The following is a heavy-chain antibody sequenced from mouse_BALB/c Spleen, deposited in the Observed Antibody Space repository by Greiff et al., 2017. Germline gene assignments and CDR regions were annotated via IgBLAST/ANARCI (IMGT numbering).Heavy chain of an antibody. CDR3: ARETTATPLAY. J-gene: IGHJ3*01. CDR2: ISSGSSTI. Sequence: EVHLVESGGGLVQPGGSRKLSCAASGFTFSSFGMHWVRQAPEKGLEWVAYISSGSSTIYYADTVKGRFTISRDNPKNTLFLQMTSLRSEDTAMYYCARETTATPLAYWGQGTLVTVSA. CDR1: GFTFSSFG. V-gene: IGHV5-17*02. D-gene: IGHD1-2*01.